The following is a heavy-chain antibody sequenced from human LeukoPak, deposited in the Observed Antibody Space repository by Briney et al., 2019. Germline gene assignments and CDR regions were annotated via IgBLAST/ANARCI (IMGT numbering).Heavy chain of an antibody. CDR2: INHSGST. CDR3: ARGGGSGWRLNYYYYYMDV. CDR1: GGSFSGYY. Sequence: PSETLSLTCAVYGGSFSGYYWSWIRQPPGKGLEWIGEINHSGSTNYNPSLKSRVTISVDTSKNQFSLKLSSVTAADTAVYYCARGGGSGWRLNYYYYYMDVWGKGTTVTISS. V-gene: IGHV4-34*01. J-gene: IGHJ6*03. D-gene: IGHD6-19*01.